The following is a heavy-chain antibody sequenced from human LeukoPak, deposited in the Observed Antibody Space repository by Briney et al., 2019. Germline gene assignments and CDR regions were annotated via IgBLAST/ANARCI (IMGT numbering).Heavy chain of an antibody. D-gene: IGHD6-13*01. CDR2: INAGNGDT. V-gene: IGHV1-3*01. CDR1: GYTFTSYA. Sequence: ASVKVSCKASGYTFTSYAMHWVRQAPGQRLEWMGWINAGNGDTKYSQKFQGRVTITRDTSASTAYMELSSLRSEDTAVYYCARGSSWYVTNFDYWGQGTLVTVSS. J-gene: IGHJ4*02. CDR3: ARGSSWYVTNFDY.